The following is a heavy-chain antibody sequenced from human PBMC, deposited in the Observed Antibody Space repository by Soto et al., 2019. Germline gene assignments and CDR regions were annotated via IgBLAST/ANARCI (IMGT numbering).Heavy chain of an antibody. V-gene: IGHV5-51*01. CDR1: GYKVSTWHNFTSYW. J-gene: IGHJ6*02. CDR2: IYPGDSDT. D-gene: IGHD3-16*02. Sequence: GESLKISCMGSGYKVSTWHNFTSYWIAWVRQMPGEGLEWMGIIYPGDSDTSYSPSFQGQVTISADKSISTAYLQWSSLKASDTAMYYCATTPAPTKDYVWGSYRLPYYGMDVWGQGTTVTVSS. CDR3: ATTPAPTKDYVWGSYRLPYYGMDV.